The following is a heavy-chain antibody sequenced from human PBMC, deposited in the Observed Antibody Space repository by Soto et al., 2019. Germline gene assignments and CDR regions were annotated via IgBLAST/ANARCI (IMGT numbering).Heavy chain of an antibody. CDR2: ISAYNGNT. J-gene: IGHJ3*02. Sequence: QVPLVQSGAEVKKPGASVKVSCKASGYTFTSYGISWVRQAPGQGLEWMGWISAYNGNTNYAQKLQGRVTMTTDTSTSTAYMELRSLRSDDTAVYYCARGAPPTMIVVEGAFDIWGQGTMVTVSS. V-gene: IGHV1-18*04. D-gene: IGHD3-22*01. CDR1: GYTFTSYG. CDR3: ARGAPPTMIVVEGAFDI.